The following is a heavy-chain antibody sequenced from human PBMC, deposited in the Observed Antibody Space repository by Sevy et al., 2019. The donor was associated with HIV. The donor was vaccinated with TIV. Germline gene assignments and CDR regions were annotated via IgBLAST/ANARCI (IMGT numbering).Heavy chain of an antibody. D-gene: IGHD5-18*01. J-gene: IGHJ4*02. Sequence: LSLTCTVSGGSISNSDSYWSWIPHPPGKGVEWIGYIHYTGGTYYNPFLKSRVAMSVDTPEKQFSLKLSSMTEADTAVYYCASKRGYNHGPFDYWGQGTLVTVSS. V-gene: IGHV4-30-4*01. CDR1: GGSISNSDSY. CDR3: ASKRGYNHGPFDY. CDR2: IHYTGGT.